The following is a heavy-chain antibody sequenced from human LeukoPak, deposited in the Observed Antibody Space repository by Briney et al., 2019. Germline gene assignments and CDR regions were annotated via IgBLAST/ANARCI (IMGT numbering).Heavy chain of an antibody. J-gene: IGHJ3*01. D-gene: IGHD3-10*01. CDR2: IYHSGST. Sequence: SQTLSLTCAVSGGSISSGGYSWSWIRQPPGKGLEWIGYIYHSGSTYYNPSLKSRVTISVDRSKNQFSLKLSSVTAADTAVYFCARRIRWVRGISDAFDLWGQGTMVIVSS. CDR1: GGSISSGGYS. V-gene: IGHV4-30-2*01. CDR3: ARRIRWVRGISDAFDL.